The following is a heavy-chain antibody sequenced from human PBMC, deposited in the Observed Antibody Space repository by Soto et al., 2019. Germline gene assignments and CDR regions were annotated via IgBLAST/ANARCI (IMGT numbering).Heavy chain of an antibody. V-gene: IGHV1-18*01. CDR1: GYIFVNYG. Sequence: QVQLVQSGDEVKKPGASVKVSCKASGYIFVNYGIAWVRQAPGQGLEGMGWISPYTGNTHSATKVQGRLTMTTDTTTSTAYMDLGSLTSDDTAVYYCVKVDNYVTPTPQDVWGQGTTVTVSS. CDR3: VKVDNYVTPTPQDV. D-gene: IGHD3-16*01. CDR2: ISPYTGNT. J-gene: IGHJ6*02.